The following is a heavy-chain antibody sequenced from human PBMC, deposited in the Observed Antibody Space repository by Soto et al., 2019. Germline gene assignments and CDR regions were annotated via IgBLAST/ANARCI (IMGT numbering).Heavy chain of an antibody. J-gene: IGHJ6*02. CDR2: ISWNSGSI. D-gene: IGHD3-3*01. Sequence: PGGSLRLSCAASGFTFDDYAMHWVRQAPGKGLEWVSGISWNSGSIGSADSVKGRFTISGDNAKNSLYLQMNSLRAEDTALYYCAKDREGTYYDFWSGYYTYYYGMDVWGQGTTVTVSS. CDR3: AKDREGTYYDFWSGYYTYYYGMDV. V-gene: IGHV3-9*01. CDR1: GFTFDDYA.